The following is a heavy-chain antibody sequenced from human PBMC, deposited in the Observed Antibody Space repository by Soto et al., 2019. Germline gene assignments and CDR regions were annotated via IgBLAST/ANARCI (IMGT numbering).Heavy chain of an antibody. J-gene: IGHJ4*02. Sequence: QLQLQESRPGLVRPSETLSLTCTVSGVSISTYYWSWFRQPPGKGLEWIGYIYYSGSSNYNPSLRSRVTISVDTSQNQFSLRLSSVTAADTAVYYCARDVLPDYWGQGTLVTVSS. CDR3: ARDVLPDY. CDR1: GVSISTYY. V-gene: IGHV4-59*01. CDR2: IYYSGSS.